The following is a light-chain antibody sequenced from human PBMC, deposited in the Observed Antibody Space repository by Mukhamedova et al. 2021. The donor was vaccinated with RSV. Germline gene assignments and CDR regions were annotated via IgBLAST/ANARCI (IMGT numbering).Light chain of an antibody. Sequence: WYQRRVHGKAPKLLIYSASILESGVPSRFSGSGTGTNFSLTVSSLQTEDLATYYCQQSSSIVWTFGQGTKVEIK. J-gene: IGKJ1*01. CDR2: SAS. CDR3: QQSSSIVWT. V-gene: IGKV1-39*01.